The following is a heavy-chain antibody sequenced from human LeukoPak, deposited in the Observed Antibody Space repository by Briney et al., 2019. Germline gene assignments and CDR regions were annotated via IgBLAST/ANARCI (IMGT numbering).Heavy chain of an antibody. D-gene: IGHD1-26*01. CDR3: ARDKGASGSYCFDY. CDR1: GFTFSSYS. Sequence: GGSLRLSCAASGFTFSSYSMNWARQAPGKGLEWVSYISSSSSTIYYADSVKGRFTISRDNAKNSLYLQMNSLRAEDTAVYYCARDKGASGSYCFDYWGQGTLVTVSS. CDR2: ISSSSSTI. J-gene: IGHJ4*02. V-gene: IGHV3-48*04.